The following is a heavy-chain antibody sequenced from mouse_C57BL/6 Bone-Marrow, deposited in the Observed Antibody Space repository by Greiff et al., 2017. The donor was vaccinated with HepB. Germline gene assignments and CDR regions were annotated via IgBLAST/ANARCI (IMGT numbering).Heavy chain of an antibody. V-gene: IGHV1-64*01. J-gene: IGHJ2*01. Sequence: QVQLQQPGAELVKPGASVKLSCKASGYTFTSYWMHWVKQRPGQGLEWIGMIHPNSGSTNYNEKFKSKATLTVDKSSSTAYMQLSSLTSEDSAVYYCAREEGYDYDGDFDYWGQGTTLTVSS. CDR3: AREEGYDYDGDFDY. CDR2: IHPNSGST. CDR1: GYTFTSYW. D-gene: IGHD2-4*01.